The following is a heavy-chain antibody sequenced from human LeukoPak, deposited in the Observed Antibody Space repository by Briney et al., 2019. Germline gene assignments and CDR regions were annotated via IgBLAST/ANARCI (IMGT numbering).Heavy chain of an antibody. Sequence: GASVKVSCKASGGTFSGYAISWVRQAPGQGLEWMGRIIPIFGIANYAQKFQGRVTITADKSTSTAYMELSSLRSEDTAVYYCARVPINYDSSGYFQVGMDVWGQGTTVAVSS. CDR2: IIPIFGIA. CDR3: ARVPINYDSSGYFQVGMDV. J-gene: IGHJ6*02. V-gene: IGHV1-69*04. CDR1: GGTFSGYA. D-gene: IGHD3-22*01.